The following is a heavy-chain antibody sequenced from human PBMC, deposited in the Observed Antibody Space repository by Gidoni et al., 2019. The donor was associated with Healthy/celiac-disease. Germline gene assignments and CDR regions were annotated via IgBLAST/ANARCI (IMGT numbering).Heavy chain of an antibody. V-gene: IGHV4-38-2*02. Sequence: QVQLQESGPGLVTPSETLSLTCAVSGYSISSGYYWGWIRQPPGKWLEWIGSIYHSGSTYYNPSLKSRVTISVDTSKNQFSLKLSSVTDADTAVYYCARDRASRTRFDYWGQGTLVTVSS. CDR3: ARDRASRTRFDY. CDR2: IYHSGST. J-gene: IGHJ4*02. CDR1: GYSISSGYY.